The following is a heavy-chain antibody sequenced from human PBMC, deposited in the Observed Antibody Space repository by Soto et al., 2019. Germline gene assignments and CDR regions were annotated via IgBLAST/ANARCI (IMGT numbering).Heavy chain of an antibody. J-gene: IGHJ4*02. CDR1: GFTFRGYW. V-gene: IGHV3-7*03. CDR3: AREFGYCSGGSCYFYFDY. CDR2: IKEDGSER. Sequence: GGSLRLSCADSGFTFRGYWMSWVRQSPGKGLEWVANIKEDGSERYYVDSVRGRFTISRDNAQNSLYLQMNSLRAEDTAVYYCAREFGYCSGGSCYFYFDYWGQGTQVTVSS. D-gene: IGHD2-15*01.